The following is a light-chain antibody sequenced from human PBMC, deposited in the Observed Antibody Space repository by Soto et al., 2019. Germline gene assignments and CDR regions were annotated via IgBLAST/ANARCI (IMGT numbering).Light chain of an antibody. Sequence: AIRMTQSPSSFSASTGDRVTITCRASQGIGSYLAWFQQKSGTAPQLLIHAASTLQSGIPPRFSGSGSGTDFTLTISCLQSEDFATYYCQQYYNFPFTFGHGTKLEVK. V-gene: IGKV1-8*01. CDR2: AAS. J-gene: IGKJ2*01. CDR3: QQYYNFPFT. CDR1: QGIGSY.